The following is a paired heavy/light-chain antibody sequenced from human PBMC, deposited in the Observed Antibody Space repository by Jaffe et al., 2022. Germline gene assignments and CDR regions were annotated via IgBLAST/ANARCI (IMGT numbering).Heavy chain of an antibody. Sequence: EVLLVESGGGLVQPGGSLRLSCAASGFSFSSYWMSWVRQAPGGGLEWVADISQDGRGKSYVDSVKGRFTISRDNAKNSLYLQVNSLRADDTAVYYCARPPEYCRDTGCIDSFDFWGQGTMITVSS. D-gene: IGHD2-15*01. CDR2: ISQDGRGK. V-gene: IGHV3-7*05. CDR1: GFSFSSYW. J-gene: IGHJ3*01. CDR3: ARPPEYCRDTGCIDSFDF.
Light chain of an antibody. V-gene: IGLV2-23*02. CDR1: SSNVGGYNL. CDR2: KVN. Sequence: QSALTQPASVSGSPGQSITISCTGTSSNVGGYNLVSWYQQHPGKAPRLIIYKVNERPSGVGDRFSGSQSGNTASLTIAGLQAEDEAAYYCCSYGGGWTYVFGTGTDVTVL. CDR3: CSYGGGWTYV. J-gene: IGLJ1*01.